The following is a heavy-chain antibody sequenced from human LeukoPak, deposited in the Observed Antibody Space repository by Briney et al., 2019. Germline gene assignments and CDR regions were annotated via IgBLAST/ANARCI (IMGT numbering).Heavy chain of an antibody. D-gene: IGHD6-13*01. CDR3: ARGRSSSWYYAFDY. Sequence: SETLSLTCAVYGGSFSGYYWSWIRQPPGKGLEWIGEINHSGSTNYNPSLKSRVTISVDTSKNQFSLKLSSVTAADTAVYYCARGRSSSWYYAFDYWGQGTLVTVSS. CDR2: INHSGST. V-gene: IGHV4-34*01. CDR1: GGSFSGYY. J-gene: IGHJ4*02.